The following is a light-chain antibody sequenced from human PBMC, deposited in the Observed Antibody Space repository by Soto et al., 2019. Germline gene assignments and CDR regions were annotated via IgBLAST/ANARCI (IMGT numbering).Light chain of an antibody. CDR3: AAWDDRLSGYV. CDR1: RSNIGSNY. J-gene: IGLJ1*01. CDR2: RNN. Sequence: QSVRTQPPSASGTPGQRVTISCSGRRSNIGSNYVYGYQQLPGTAPKLLIYRNNQRPSGVPDRFSGSKSGTSASLAISGLRSEDEADYYCAAWDDRLSGYVFGPGTNVTVL. V-gene: IGLV1-47*01.